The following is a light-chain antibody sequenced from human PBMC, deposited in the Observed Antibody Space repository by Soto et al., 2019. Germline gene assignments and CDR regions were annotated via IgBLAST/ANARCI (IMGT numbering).Light chain of an antibody. CDR3: QQYNNWPSWT. CDR2: GAS. V-gene: IGKV3-15*01. Sequence: EIVVTQSPATLSVSPGERATLACRTSQSVNTNFAWYQQKPGQATRLLIYGASTRATGIPARFSGSGSGTEFTLTISSLQSEDFAVYYCQQYNNWPSWTFGQGTKVDI. J-gene: IGKJ1*01. CDR1: QSVNTN.